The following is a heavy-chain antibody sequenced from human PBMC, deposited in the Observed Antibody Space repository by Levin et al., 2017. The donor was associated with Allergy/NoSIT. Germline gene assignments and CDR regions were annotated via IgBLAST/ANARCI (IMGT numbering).Heavy chain of an antibody. CDR2: IKQDGSEK. CDR1: GFTFSSHW. J-gene: IGHJ5*02. V-gene: IGHV3-7*01. Sequence: GGSLRLSCAASGFTFSSHWMNWVRQAPGKGLEWVATIKQDGSEKYYVASVKGRFTISRDNAKNSLYLQMNSLRAEDTALYYCARRPSSSWSGFDPWGQGTLVTVSA. CDR3: ARRPSSSWSGFDP. D-gene: IGHD6-13*01.